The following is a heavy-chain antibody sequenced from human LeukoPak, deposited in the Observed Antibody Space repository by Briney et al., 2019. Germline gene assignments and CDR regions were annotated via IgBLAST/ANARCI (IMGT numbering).Heavy chain of an antibody. CDR1: GGSISSYY. J-gene: IGHJ3*02. CDR3: ARARKSTTVTTIDAFDI. D-gene: IGHD4-17*01. CDR2: IYTSGST. Sequence: SETLSLTCTVSGGSISSYYWSWIRQPAGRGLEWIGRIYTSGSTNYNPSLKSRVTMSVDTSKNQFSLKLSSVTAADTAVYYCARARKSTTVTTIDAFDIWGQGTMVTVSS. V-gene: IGHV4-4*07.